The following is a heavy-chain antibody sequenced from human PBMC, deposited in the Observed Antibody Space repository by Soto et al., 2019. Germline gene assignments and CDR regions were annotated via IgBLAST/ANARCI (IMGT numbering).Heavy chain of an antibody. Sequence: ASVKVSCKASGYTFTSYDINWVRQATGQGLEWMGWMNPNSGNTGYAQKFQGRVTMTRNTSISTAYMELSSLRSEDTAVYYCARLPFLAARPDYYYVMYFCSQGSTDPGSS. D-gene: IGHD6-6*01. J-gene: IGHJ6*02. CDR3: ARLPFLAARPDYYYVMYF. V-gene: IGHV1-8*01. CDR2: MNPNSGNT. CDR1: GYTFTSYD.